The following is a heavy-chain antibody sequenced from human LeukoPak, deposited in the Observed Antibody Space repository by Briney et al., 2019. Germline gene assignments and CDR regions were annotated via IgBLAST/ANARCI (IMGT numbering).Heavy chain of an antibody. V-gene: IGHV1-46*01. D-gene: IGHD2-2*01. J-gene: IGHJ5*02. CDR3: ARDRCSSTSCNWFDP. Sequence: ASVKVSCKASGYTFTSYYMHWVRQAPGQGLEWMGIINPSGGSTSYAQKFQGRVTMTRDTSTSTVYMELSSLRSEDTAVYYCARDRCSSTSCNWFDPWGQGTLVTVSS. CDR2: INPSGGST. CDR1: GYTFTSYY.